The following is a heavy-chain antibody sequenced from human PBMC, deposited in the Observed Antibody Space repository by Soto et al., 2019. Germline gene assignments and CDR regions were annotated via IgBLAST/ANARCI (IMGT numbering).Heavy chain of an antibody. CDR2: IYYSGST. Sequence: QVQLQESGPGLVKPSETLSLTCTVSGGSISSYYWSWIRQPPGKELEWLGYIYYSGSTNYNPSLKSRVTISVDTSKNQISPKLSSVTAANTSVYYCARRYGGNFDYWGQGTLVTVSS. V-gene: IGHV4-59*01. J-gene: IGHJ4*02. CDR1: GGSISSYY. D-gene: IGHD1-26*01. CDR3: ARRYGGNFDY.